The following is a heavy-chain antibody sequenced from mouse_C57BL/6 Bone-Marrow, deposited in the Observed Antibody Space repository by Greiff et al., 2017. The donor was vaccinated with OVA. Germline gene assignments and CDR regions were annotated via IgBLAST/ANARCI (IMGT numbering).Heavy chain of an antibody. J-gene: IGHJ2*01. Sequence: EVQLQQSGPELVKPGASVKISCKASGYTFTDYYMNWVKQSHGKSLEWIGDINPNNGGTSYNQKFKGKATLTVDKSSSTAYMELRSLTSEDSAVYYCARWLLVCDYWGQGTTLTVSS. V-gene: IGHV1-26*01. CDR3: ARWLLVCDY. D-gene: IGHD2-3*01. CDR1: GYTFTDYY. CDR2: INPNNGGT.